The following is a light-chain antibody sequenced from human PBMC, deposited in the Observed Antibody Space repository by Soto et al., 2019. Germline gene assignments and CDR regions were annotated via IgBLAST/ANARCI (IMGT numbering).Light chain of an antibody. CDR3: QSYDNSLSGYV. J-gene: IGLJ1*01. CDR1: SSNIGAPYD. CDR2: GNN. V-gene: IGLV1-40*01. Sequence: QSVLTQPPSVSGAPGQRVTISCTGSSSNIGAPYDVHWYQQVPGTAPKLLIYGNNNRPSGVPDRFSGSKSGTSASLAITGLQAKDEADYYCQSYDNSLSGYVFGTGTKVTVL.